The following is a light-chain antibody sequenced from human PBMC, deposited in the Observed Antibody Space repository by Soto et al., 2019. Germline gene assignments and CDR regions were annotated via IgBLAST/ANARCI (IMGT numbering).Light chain of an antibody. CDR2: DVS. V-gene: IGKV1-5*01. Sequence: IQMTPAPFPPSASVGDRVTITCRASQSISGWLAWYQQKPGTAPKVLIYDVSSLQSGVPSRFSGSGSGTEFTLTISSLHPDDFATYYCQEYDSYSSTFGQGTKVDIK. CDR3: QEYDSYSST. J-gene: IGKJ2*01. CDR1: QSISGW.